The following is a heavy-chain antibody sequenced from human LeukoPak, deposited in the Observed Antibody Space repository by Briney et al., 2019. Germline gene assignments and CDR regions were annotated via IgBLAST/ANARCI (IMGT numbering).Heavy chain of an antibody. CDR2: ISYDGSNR. J-gene: IGHJ6*02. D-gene: IGHD2/OR15-2a*01. Sequence: GESLRLSCAASGFTFSSYAMHWVRQAPGKGLEWVAVISYDGSNRYYADSVKGRFTISRDNSKNTLYLQMNSLRAEDTAVYYCARGSTFSWPYYYCGMDVWGQGTTVTVSS. CDR1: GFTFSSYA. V-gene: IGHV3-30*04. CDR3: ARGSTFSWPYYYCGMDV.